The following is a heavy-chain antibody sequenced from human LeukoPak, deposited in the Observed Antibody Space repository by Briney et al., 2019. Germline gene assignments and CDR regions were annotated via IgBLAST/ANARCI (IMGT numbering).Heavy chain of an antibody. CDR1: GFTFRTYA. CDR2: ISSSGSTI. J-gene: IGHJ4*02. D-gene: IGHD1-14*01. V-gene: IGHV3-11*01. CDR3: ARAHHPYYFDY. Sequence: GGSLRLSCAVSGFTFRTYAMSWVRQAPGKGLEWVSAISSSGSTIYYADSVKGRFTISRDNAKNSLYLQMNSLRAEDTAVYYCARAHHPYYFDYWGQGTLVTVSS.